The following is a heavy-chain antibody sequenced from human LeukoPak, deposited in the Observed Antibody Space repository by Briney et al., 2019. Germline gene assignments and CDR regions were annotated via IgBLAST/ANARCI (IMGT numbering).Heavy chain of an antibody. CDR2: IYSGGST. V-gene: IGHV3-66*02. J-gene: IGHJ5*02. CDR1: GFTVSSNY. D-gene: IGHD1-26*01. CDR3: ARGRGSFYPWFDP. Sequence: GGSLRLSCAASGFTVSSNYMSWVRQAPGKGLEWVSVIYSGGSTYYADSVKGRFTFSRDNSKNTLYLQMSSPGAEDTAVYYCARGRGSFYPWFDPWGQGALVTVSS.